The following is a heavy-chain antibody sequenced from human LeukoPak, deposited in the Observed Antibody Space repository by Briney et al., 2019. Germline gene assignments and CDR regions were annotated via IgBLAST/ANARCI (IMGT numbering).Heavy chain of an antibody. D-gene: IGHD3-16*02. Sequence: PSETLSLTCIVSGGSICTYYWSWLRQSPGKGLEWIGYIYVTGSTRYNHYLQSRVTISVDTSRNQFFLKMSSVTAADTAVYCARHIGGGIEDMDVWGTGTKVTVSS. CDR3: ARHIGGGIEDMDV. J-gene: IGHJ6*03. CDR1: GGSICTYY. CDR2: IYVTGST. V-gene: IGHV4-59*08.